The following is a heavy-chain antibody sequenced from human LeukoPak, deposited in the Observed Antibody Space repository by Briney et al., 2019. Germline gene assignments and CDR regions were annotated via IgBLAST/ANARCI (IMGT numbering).Heavy chain of an antibody. V-gene: IGHV3-48*03. Sequence: GGSLRLSCAASGFTFSSYEMNWVRQAPGKGLEWVSYISSSGSTIYYADSVKGRFTISRDNAKNSLYLQMNSLRAEDTAVYYCARELGELLGDYWGQGTLVTVSS. CDR1: GFTFSSYE. CDR2: ISSSGSTI. J-gene: IGHJ4*02. CDR3: ARELGELLGDY. D-gene: IGHD3-10*01.